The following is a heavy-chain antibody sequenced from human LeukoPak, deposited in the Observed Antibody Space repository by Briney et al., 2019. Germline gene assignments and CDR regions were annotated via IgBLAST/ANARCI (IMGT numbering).Heavy chain of an antibody. J-gene: IGHJ3*02. D-gene: IGHD3-10*01. CDR3: ARVGYYGSGSPSDAFDI. CDR1: GYTFTGYY. Sequence: ASVKVSCKASGYTFTGYYMHWVRQAPGQGLEWMGWINPNSGGTNYAQKFQGRVTMTRDTSISTAYMELSRLRSDDTAVYYCARVGYYGSGSPSDAFDIWGQGTMVTVSS. CDR2: INPNSGGT. V-gene: IGHV1-2*02.